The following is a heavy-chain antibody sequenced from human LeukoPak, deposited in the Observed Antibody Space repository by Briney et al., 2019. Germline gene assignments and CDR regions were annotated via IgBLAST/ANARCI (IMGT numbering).Heavy chain of an antibody. CDR1: GGSFSGYY. Sequence: SETLSLTCAVYGGSFSGYYWSWIRQPPGKGLEWIGEINHSGSTNYNPSLKSRVTMSVDTSKNQFSLKLSSVTAADTAVYYCARVYCGGDCYPDYYYYYMDVWGKGTTVTVSS. CDR2: INHSGST. CDR3: ARVYCGGDCYPDYYYYYMDV. J-gene: IGHJ6*03. D-gene: IGHD2-21*02. V-gene: IGHV4-34*01.